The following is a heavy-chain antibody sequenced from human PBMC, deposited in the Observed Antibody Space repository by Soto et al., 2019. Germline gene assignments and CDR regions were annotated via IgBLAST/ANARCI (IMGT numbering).Heavy chain of an antibody. CDR3: AHSGPGVDPGDWFDP. CDR1: GFSLSTSGVG. J-gene: IGHJ5*02. V-gene: IGHV2-5*02. CDR2: IYWDDDK. D-gene: IGHD5-12*01. Sequence: QITLKESGPTLVKPTQTLTLTCTFSGFSLSTSGVGVGWIRQPPGKALEWLALIYWDDDKRYSPSLKSRLTITKDTAKHQVVLTRTNMDPVDTATYYCAHSGPGVDPGDWFDPWGQGTLVTVSS.